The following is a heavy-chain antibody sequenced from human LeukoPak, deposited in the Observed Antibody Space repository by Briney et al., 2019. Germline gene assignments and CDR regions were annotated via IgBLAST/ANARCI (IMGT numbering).Heavy chain of an antibody. Sequence: ASVKVSCKASGGTFSSYAISWVRQAPGQGLEWMGGIIPIFGTANYAQKFQGRVTITADKSTSTAYMELSSLRSEDTAVYYCARESPYCSGGSCHPSLLVWGQGTLVTVSS. CDR2: IIPIFGTA. J-gene: IGHJ4*02. D-gene: IGHD2-15*01. V-gene: IGHV1-69*06. CDR3: ARESPYCSGGSCHPSLLV. CDR1: GGTFSSYA.